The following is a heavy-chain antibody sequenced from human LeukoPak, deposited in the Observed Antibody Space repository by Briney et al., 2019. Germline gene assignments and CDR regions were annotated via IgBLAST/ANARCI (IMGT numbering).Heavy chain of an antibody. Sequence: SETLSLTCTVSGGSISSGSYYWSWIRQPAGKGLEWIGRIYTSGSTNYNPSHKSRVTISVDTSKNQFSLKLSSVTAADTAVYYCARVEVAAAGSFDYWGQGTLVTVSS. V-gene: IGHV4-61*02. J-gene: IGHJ4*02. CDR2: IYTSGST. CDR1: GGSISSGSYY. CDR3: ARVEVAAAGSFDY. D-gene: IGHD6-13*01.